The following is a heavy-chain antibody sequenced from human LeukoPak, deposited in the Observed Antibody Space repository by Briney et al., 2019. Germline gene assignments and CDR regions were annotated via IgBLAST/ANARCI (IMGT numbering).Heavy chain of an antibody. CDR2: ISGSGGST. J-gene: IGHJ4*02. D-gene: IGHD1-26*01. CDR3: AKDKGNGTYPPY. V-gene: IGHV3-23*01. Sequence: PGGSLRLSCAASGFTFSSFAMSWVRQAPGKGLEWVSGISGSGGSTYYVDSVKGRFTISRDNSNNRLYLQMNSLRTDDTAVYYCAKDKGNGTYPPYWGQGTLVTVSS. CDR1: GFTFSSFA.